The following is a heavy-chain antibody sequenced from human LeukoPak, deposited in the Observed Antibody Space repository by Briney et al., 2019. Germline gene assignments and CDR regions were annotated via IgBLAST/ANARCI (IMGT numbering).Heavy chain of an antibody. Sequence: GGSLRLSCAASGFTFSSYAMNWVRQAPGKGLEWVSYISSSSSTIYYADSVKGRFTISRDNAKNSLYLQMNSLRAEDTAVYYCAREDVVVPPYGMDVWGQGTTVTVSS. D-gene: IGHD2-2*01. CDR3: AREDVVVPPYGMDV. CDR1: GFTFSSYA. V-gene: IGHV3-48*01. CDR2: ISSSSSTI. J-gene: IGHJ6*02.